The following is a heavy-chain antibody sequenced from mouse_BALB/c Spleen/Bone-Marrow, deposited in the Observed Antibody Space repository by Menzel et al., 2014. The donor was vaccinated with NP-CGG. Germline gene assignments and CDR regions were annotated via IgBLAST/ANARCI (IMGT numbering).Heavy chain of an antibody. CDR3: TRRDDGYPY. Sequence: VQLPPSGAELGRAGGLVELSCKASGYTLPNYWMNWGKQRPGRGLGWIWMIDPADSETHYNQMFKDKATLTVDKSSSTAYMQLSSLTSEDSAVYYCTRRDDGYPYWGQGTTLTVSS. D-gene: IGHD2-3*01. CDR1: GYTLPNYW. CDR2: IDPADSET. J-gene: IGHJ2*01. V-gene: IGHV1-61*01.